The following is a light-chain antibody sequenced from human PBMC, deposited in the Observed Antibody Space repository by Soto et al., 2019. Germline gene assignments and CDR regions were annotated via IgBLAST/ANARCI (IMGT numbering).Light chain of an antibody. Sequence: EIVLTQSLATLSLSPGERATLSCRASQSVSSYLAWYQQKPGQAPRLLIYDASNRATGIPARFSGSGSGTDFTLTISSLEPEDFAVYYCQQRGNWWTFGQGTKVEIK. J-gene: IGKJ1*01. V-gene: IGKV3-11*01. CDR2: DAS. CDR1: QSVSSY. CDR3: QQRGNWWT.